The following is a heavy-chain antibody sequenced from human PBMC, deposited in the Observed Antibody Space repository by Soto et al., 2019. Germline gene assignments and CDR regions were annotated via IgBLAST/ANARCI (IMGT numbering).Heavy chain of an antibody. CDR2: ISAYNGNT. Sequence: ASGKVSCKTSGYSFTNFGLSWVRQAPGQGLEWMGWISAYNGNTNYAQNFQGRVTMTTDTSTSTAYMELRSLRSDDTAVYYCARVGTPIDYWGQGTLVTVSS. D-gene: IGHD7-27*01. J-gene: IGHJ4*02. V-gene: IGHV1-18*04. CDR1: GYSFTNFG. CDR3: ARVGTPIDY.